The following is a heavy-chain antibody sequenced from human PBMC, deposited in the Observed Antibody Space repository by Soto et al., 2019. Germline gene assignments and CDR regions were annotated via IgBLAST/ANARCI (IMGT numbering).Heavy chain of an antibody. V-gene: IGHV3-53*01. J-gene: IGHJ6*02. CDR3: ARDRRTVVVPAAIRGGLWYYYGMDV. CDR1: GFTVSSNY. Sequence: GGSLRLSCAASGFTVSSNYMSWVRQAPGKGLEWVSVIYSGGSTYYADSVKGRFTISRDNSKNTLYLQMNSLRAEDTAVYYCARDRRTVVVPAAIRGGLWYYYGMDVWGQGTTVTVSS. CDR2: IYSGGST. D-gene: IGHD2-2*02.